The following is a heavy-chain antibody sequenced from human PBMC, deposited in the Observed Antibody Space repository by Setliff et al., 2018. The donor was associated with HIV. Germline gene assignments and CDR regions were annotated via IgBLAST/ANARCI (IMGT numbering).Heavy chain of an antibody. CDR2: IYYSGST. V-gene: IGHV4-59*01. D-gene: IGHD6-13*01. CDR1: GASFSGYY. Sequence: SETLSLTCAVYGASFSGYYWSWIRQPPGKGLEWIGSIYYSGSTNYNPSHKSRVTISVDTSKNQFSLKLSSVTAADTAVYYCARAGSSWYNWFDPWGQGTLVTVSS. J-gene: IGHJ5*02. CDR3: ARAGSSWYNWFDP.